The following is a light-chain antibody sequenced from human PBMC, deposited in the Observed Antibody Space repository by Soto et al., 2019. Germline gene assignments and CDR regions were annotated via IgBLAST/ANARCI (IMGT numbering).Light chain of an antibody. Sequence: IVLTHTPSTLSLSPVERATLSCRASQSVSSYLAWYQQKPGQAPRLLIYDASNRATGIPARFSGSGSGTDFTLTISSLEPEDFAVYYCQQRSNWPWTFGQGSMVDVK. CDR2: DAS. CDR1: QSVSSY. V-gene: IGKV3-11*01. J-gene: IGKJ1*01. CDR3: QQRSNWPWT.